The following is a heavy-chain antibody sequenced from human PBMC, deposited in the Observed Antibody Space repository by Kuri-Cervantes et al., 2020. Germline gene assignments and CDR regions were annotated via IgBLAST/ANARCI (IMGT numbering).Heavy chain of an antibody. CDR1: GGSFNGYL. J-gene: IGHJ6*03. CDR3: ARASGSGSSGSGYYYYMDV. Sequence: ETLSLTCDVYGGSFNGYLWSWVRQAPGKGLEWVSGITWNGGTTGYADSVKGRFTISRDNAKNSLYVQMNSLRVEDTALYHCARASGSGSSGSGYYYYMDVWGKGTTVTVSS. CDR2: ITWNGGTT. D-gene: IGHD3-10*01. V-gene: IGHV3-20*01.